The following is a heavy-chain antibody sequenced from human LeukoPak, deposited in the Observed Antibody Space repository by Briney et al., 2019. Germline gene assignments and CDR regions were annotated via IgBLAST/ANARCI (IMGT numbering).Heavy chain of an antibody. CDR1: GYTFTSYG. J-gene: IGHJ4*02. CDR3: ARDGIAAPGRCAY. Sequence: ASVKVSCKASGYTFTSYGINWVRQAPGQGLEWMGWISAYNGSTNFARKVQGKVTMTTDTSTSTAYMELRSLRSDDTAVYYCARDGIAAPGRCAYWGQGTLVTVSS. V-gene: IGHV1-18*01. D-gene: IGHD6-13*01. CDR2: ISAYNGST.